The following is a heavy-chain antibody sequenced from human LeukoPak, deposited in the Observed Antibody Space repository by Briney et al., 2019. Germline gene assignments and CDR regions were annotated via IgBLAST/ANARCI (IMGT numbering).Heavy chain of an antibody. Sequence: PSDTLSLTCTVSGGSISTYYWSWIRQPPGKGLEWLGYIYYGGSTNYNPSLKSRVTISVDTSKNQFSLKLSSVTAADTAVYYCARHHNYYYGMDVWGQGTTVTVSS. CDR2: IYYGGST. CDR3: ARHHNYYYGMDV. J-gene: IGHJ6*02. CDR1: GGSISTYY. V-gene: IGHV4-59*08.